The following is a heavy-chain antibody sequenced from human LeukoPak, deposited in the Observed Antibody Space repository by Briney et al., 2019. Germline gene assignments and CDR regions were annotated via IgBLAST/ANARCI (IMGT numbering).Heavy chain of an antibody. CDR1: GVSVRSFY. J-gene: IGHJ3*02. Sequence: SETLSLTCAVSGVSVRSFYWSWIRQSPGKGLEWIGHIFYSGTTNYNPSLKSRVTISEEQSKNQIFLNLRSATGADTAVVYFGIEGRDSGGWVGFDAFDIWGQGTMVTVSS. CDR3: GIEGRDSGGWVGFDAFDI. V-gene: IGHV4-59*02. D-gene: IGHD6-19*01. CDR2: IFYSGTT.